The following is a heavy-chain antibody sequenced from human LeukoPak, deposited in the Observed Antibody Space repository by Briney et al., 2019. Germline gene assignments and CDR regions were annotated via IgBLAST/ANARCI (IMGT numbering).Heavy chain of an antibody. CDR3: ARDSLAAEGYNWFDP. CDR1: GFTFSSYG. Sequence: GRSLRLSCAASGFTFSSYGMHWVRQAPGKGLEWVAVIWHDGSNKYYADSVKGRFTISRDNSKNTLYLQMNSLRTEDTAVYYCARDSLAAEGYNWFDPWGQGTLVTVSS. V-gene: IGHV3-33*01. D-gene: IGHD6-25*01. J-gene: IGHJ5*02. CDR2: IWHDGSNK.